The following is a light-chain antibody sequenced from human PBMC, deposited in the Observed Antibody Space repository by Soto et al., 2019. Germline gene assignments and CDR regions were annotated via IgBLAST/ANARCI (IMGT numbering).Light chain of an antibody. CDR3: QQADNVPFS. Sequence: DIQMTQSPPSLASAVGDRISITCQASQDIGKFLNWYQQNAGEAPKLLMFESSTLAPGVPSRFSGSASGTDFTLIISSLQPEDFAFYYCQQADNVPFSFSGGTRVEI. J-gene: IGKJ4*01. V-gene: IGKV1-33*01. CDR2: ESS. CDR1: QDIGKF.